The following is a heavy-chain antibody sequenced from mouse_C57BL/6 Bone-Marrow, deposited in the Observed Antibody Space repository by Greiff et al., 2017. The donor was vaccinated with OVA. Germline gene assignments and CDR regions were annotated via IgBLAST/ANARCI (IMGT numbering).Heavy chain of an antibody. D-gene: IGHD2-1*01. CDR1: GFSFNTYA. CDR3: VRHTDGNHPDY. Sequence: EVMLVESGGGLVQPKGSLKLSCAASGFSFNTYAMNWVRQAPGKGLEWVARIRSKSNNYATYYADSVKDRFTISRDDSESMLYLQMNNLKTEDTAMYYCVRHTDGNHPDYWGQGTSVTVSS. J-gene: IGHJ4*01. CDR2: IRSKSNNYAT. V-gene: IGHV10-1*01.